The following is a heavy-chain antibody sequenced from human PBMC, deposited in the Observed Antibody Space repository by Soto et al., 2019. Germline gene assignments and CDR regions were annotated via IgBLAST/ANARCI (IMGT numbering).Heavy chain of an antibody. Sequence: SETLSLTCTVSGGSVSSGGYYWGWIRQPPGKGLEWIGSISYSGNTNYDPSLKSRVTISLDTSKNQVSLKVSSVTAADTAVYYCARDRETGSKNSWFDPWGQGTLVTVSS. J-gene: IGHJ5*02. V-gene: IGHV4-61*08. D-gene: IGHD1-1*01. CDR3: ARDRETGSKNSWFDP. CDR2: ISYSGNT. CDR1: GGSVSSGGYY.